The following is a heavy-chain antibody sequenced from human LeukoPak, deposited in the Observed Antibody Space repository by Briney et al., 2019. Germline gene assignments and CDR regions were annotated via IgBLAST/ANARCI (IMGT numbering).Heavy chain of an antibody. J-gene: IGHJ4*02. CDR2: ISYDGSNK. D-gene: IGHD3-3*01. V-gene: IGHV3-30*04. CDR3: ARDGDYDFWSGYYIDY. CDR1: GFTFSSYA. Sequence: RGSLRLSCAASGFTFSSYAMHWVRQAPGKGLEWVEVISYDGSNKFYADSVKGRFTISRDNSKNTMYLQMNSLGAEDTAVYYCARDGDYDFWSGYYIDYWGQGTLVTVSS.